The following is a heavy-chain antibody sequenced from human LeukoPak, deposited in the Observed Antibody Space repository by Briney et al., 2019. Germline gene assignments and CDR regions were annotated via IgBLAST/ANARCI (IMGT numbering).Heavy chain of an antibody. J-gene: IGHJ4*02. CDR2: IYTRGST. Sequence: PSETLSLTCTVSGYSISSGYYWGWIWQPPGKGLEWIGSIYTRGSTNYNPSLKSRVTMSVDTSKNQFSLKLSSVTAADTAVYYCARGPASVRGVHFDYWGQGTLVTVSS. CDR1: GYSISSGYY. D-gene: IGHD3-10*01. CDR3: ARGPASVRGVHFDY. V-gene: IGHV4-38-2*02.